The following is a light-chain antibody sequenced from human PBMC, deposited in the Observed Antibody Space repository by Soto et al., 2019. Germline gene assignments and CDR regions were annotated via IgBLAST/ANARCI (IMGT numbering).Light chain of an antibody. CDR3: QQFSTYSLT. J-gene: IGKJ4*01. Sequence: DIQLTQYPSTLSASVGDRVTITCRASKSISSWLAWYQQKPGKAPKLLIYKASSSESGVPSMLSGSEFGTEFTLTISSLLPDGFATYFCQQFSTYSLTFGGGTTVEIK. CDR2: KAS. V-gene: IGKV1-5*03. CDR1: KSISSW.